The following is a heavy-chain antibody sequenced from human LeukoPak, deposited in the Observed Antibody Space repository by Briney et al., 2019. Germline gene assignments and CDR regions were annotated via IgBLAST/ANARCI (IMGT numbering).Heavy chain of an antibody. V-gene: IGHV3-30-3*01. J-gene: IGHJ3*02. CDR1: GFTISSYA. Sequence: PGRSLRLSCAASGFTISSYAMHWVRQAPGKGLEWVAVISYDGSNKYYADSVKGRFTISRDNSKNTLYLQMNSLRAEDTAVYYCARGYYDSSGYDAFDIWGQGTMVTVSS. D-gene: IGHD3-22*01. CDR2: ISYDGSNK. CDR3: ARGYYDSSGYDAFDI.